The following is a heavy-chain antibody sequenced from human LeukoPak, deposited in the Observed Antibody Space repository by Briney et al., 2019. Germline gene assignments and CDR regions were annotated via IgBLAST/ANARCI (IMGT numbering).Heavy chain of an antibody. D-gene: IGHD3-10*01. CDR1: GFTFSSYE. V-gene: IGHV3-48*03. CDR3: ARSPLPGADYYYYMDV. J-gene: IGHJ6*03. Sequence: PGGSLRLSCAASGFTFSSYEMNWVRQAPGKGLEWVSYISSSGSTIYYADSVKGRFTISRDNAKNSLYLQMNSLRAEDTAVYYCARSPLPGADYYYYMDVWGKGTTVTISS. CDR2: ISSSGSTI.